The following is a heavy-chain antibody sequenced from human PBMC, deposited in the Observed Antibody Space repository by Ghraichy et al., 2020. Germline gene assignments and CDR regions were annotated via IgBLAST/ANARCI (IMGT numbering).Heavy chain of an antibody. CDR3: ARGEAGARGGY. CDR1: GGSFRGYY. V-gene: IGHV4-34*01. CDR2: INHSGST. J-gene: IGHJ4*02. Sequence: SETLSLTCAVYGGSFRGYYWSWIRQPPGKGLEWIGEINHSGSTNYNPSLKSRVTISVDTSKNQFSLKLSSVTAADTAVYYCARGEAGARGGYWGQGTLVTVSS. D-gene: IGHD1-26*01.